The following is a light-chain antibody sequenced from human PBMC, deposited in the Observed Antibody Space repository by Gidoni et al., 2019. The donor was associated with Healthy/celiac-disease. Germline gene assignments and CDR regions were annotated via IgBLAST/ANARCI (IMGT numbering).Light chain of an antibody. Sequence: EIVMTQSPATLSVSPGERATISCRASQSVSSNLACYQQKPGQAPRLLIYGASTRATGIPARFSGSGSGTEFTLSISSLQSEDSAVFYCHQYNNWPPLTFGGGTKVEIK. CDR2: GAS. J-gene: IGKJ4*01. V-gene: IGKV3-15*01. CDR3: HQYNNWPPLT. CDR1: QSVSSN.